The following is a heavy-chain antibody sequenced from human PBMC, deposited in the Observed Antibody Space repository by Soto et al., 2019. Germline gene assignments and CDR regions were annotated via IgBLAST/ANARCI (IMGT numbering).Heavy chain of an antibody. D-gene: IGHD3-3*01. CDR3: ARGNDFWSGYPRRGFDY. V-gene: IGHV3-33*01. J-gene: IGHJ4*02. Sequence: QVQLVESGGGVVQPGRSLRLSCAASGFTFSSYGMHWVRQAPGKGLEWVAVIWYDGSNKYYADSVKGRFTISRDNSKNTLYLHMNSLRAEDTAVYYCARGNDFWSGYPRRGFDYWGQGTLVTVSS. CDR1: GFTFSSYG. CDR2: IWYDGSNK.